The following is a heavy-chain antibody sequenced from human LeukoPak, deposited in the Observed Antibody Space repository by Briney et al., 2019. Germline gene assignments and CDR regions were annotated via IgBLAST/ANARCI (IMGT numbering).Heavy chain of an antibody. CDR3: ATYDFWSGTFDY. Sequence: SETLSLTFTVSGGSISSHYWSWIRQPPGKGLEWIGYIYYSGSTNYNPSLKSRVTISVDTSKNQFSLKLSSVTAADTAVYYCATYDFWSGTFDYWGQGTLVTVSS. CDR2: IYYSGST. D-gene: IGHD3-3*01. J-gene: IGHJ4*02. V-gene: IGHV4-59*11. CDR1: GGSISSHY.